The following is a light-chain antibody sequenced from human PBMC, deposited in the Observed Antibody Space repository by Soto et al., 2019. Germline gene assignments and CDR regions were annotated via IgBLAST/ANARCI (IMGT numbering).Light chain of an antibody. CDR1: SSDVGGYKY. CDR3: SSYAGNNDVV. J-gene: IGLJ3*02. CDR2: EVT. Sequence: QSALTQPPSASGSLGQSVTISCTGTSSDVGGYKYVSWYQQHPGKAPKAMIYEVTKRPSGVPDRSSGSKSGNTASLTVSGLQAEDEADYYCSSYAGNNDVVFGGGTTVTVL. V-gene: IGLV2-8*01.